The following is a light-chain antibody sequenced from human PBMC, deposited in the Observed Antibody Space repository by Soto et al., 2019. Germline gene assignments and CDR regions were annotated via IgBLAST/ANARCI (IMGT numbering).Light chain of an antibody. Sequence: QSVLTQPASVSGSPGQSITISCSGTSSDVGSYNYVAWYQQFSGKTPKLIIYGVSSRAPGVSSRFSGSKSGNKASLAISGLQSEDEADYYCAAWDDSLHGYVFGTGTKVTVL. CDR2: GVS. CDR3: AAWDDSLHGYV. CDR1: SSDVGSYNY. V-gene: IGLV2-14*01. J-gene: IGLJ1*01.